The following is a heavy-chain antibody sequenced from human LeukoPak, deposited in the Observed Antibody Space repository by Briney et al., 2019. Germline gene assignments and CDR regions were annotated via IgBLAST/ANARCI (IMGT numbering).Heavy chain of an antibody. V-gene: IGHV3-23*01. CDR2: ISGSGGST. J-gene: IGHJ4*02. Sequence: GASLRLSCAASGFTFSSYAMSWVRQAPGKGLEWVSAISGSGGSTYYADSVKGRFTISRDNSKNTLYLQMTSLRAEDTAVYYCAKVAGAVADEGDFDYWGQGTLVTVSS. CDR3: AKVAGAVADEGDFDY. D-gene: IGHD6-19*01. CDR1: GFTFSSYA.